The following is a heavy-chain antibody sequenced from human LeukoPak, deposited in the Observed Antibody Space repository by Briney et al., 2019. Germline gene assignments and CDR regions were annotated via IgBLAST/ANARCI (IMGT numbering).Heavy chain of an antibody. CDR2: IYTSGST. CDR3: AREKQQLLPYYYYMDV. D-gene: IGHD6-13*01. J-gene: IGHJ6*03. V-gene: IGHV4-61*02. CDR1: GGSISSGSYY. Sequence: SETLSLTCTVSGGSISSGSYYWSWIRQPAGKGLEWIGRIYTSGSTNYNPSLKSRVTISVDTSKNQFSLKLSSVTAADTAVYYCAREKQQLLPYYYYMDVWGKGTTVTVSS.